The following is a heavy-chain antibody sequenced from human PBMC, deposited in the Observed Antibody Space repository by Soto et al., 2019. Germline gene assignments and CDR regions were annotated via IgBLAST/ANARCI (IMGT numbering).Heavy chain of an antibody. CDR3: GGQDYGAKGYYFEN. CDR1: GYTFSSYG. J-gene: IGHJ4*02. D-gene: IGHD4-17*01. V-gene: IGHV1-18*01. Sequence: GASVKVSCKASGYTFSSYGISWVRQAPGQGFEWMGWISGYNSITRYAQKFQGRVTMTTDTSTSTAYMELRSLRSDDTAVYFCGGQDYGAKGYYFENWGQGALVTVSS. CDR2: ISGYNSIT.